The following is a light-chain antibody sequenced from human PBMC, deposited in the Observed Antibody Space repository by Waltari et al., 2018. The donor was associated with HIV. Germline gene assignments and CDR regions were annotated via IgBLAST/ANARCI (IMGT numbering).Light chain of an antibody. CDR3: AAWDASLSAWV. V-gene: IGLV1-47*01. Sequence: QSVLTQPPSASGTPGQRVTISCSGSSSNIGSNYVYSYQQLPATAPKLLIYMNNQLPAGVPDRFSGSKSGTSASLAISGLRSEDEADYYCAAWDASLSAWVFGGGTKLTVL. J-gene: IGLJ3*02. CDR1: SSNIGSNY. CDR2: MNN.